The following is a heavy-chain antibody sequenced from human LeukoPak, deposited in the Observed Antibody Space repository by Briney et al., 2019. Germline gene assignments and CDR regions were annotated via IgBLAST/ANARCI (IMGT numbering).Heavy chain of an antibody. CDR1: GYTFTGYY. Sequence: ASVKVSCKASGYTFTGYYMHWVRQAPGQGLEWMGWINPNSGGTNYAQKFQGRVTMTRDTSISTAYMELRRLRSDDTAVYYCARDDIVVVPAAIPFDYWGQGTLVTVSS. J-gene: IGHJ4*02. D-gene: IGHD2-2*02. CDR2: INPNSGGT. CDR3: ARDDIVVVPAAIPFDY. V-gene: IGHV1-2*02.